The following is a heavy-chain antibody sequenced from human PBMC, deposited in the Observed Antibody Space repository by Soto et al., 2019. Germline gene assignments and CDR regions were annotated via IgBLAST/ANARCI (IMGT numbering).Heavy chain of an antibody. Sequence: SETLSLTCAVYGGSFSGYYWSWIRQPPGKGLEWIGEINHSGSTNYNPSLKSRVTISVDTSKNQFSLKLSSVTAADTAVYYCARASNYGDYQISYYGMDVWGQGTTVTVS. CDR2: INHSGST. V-gene: IGHV4-34*01. J-gene: IGHJ6*02. CDR3: ARASNYGDYQISYYGMDV. CDR1: GGSFSGYY. D-gene: IGHD4-17*01.